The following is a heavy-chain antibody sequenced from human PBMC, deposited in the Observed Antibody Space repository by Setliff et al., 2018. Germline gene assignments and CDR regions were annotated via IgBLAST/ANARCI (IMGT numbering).Heavy chain of an antibody. CDR1: GDSISSGNFY. Sequence: SETLSLTCSVSGDSISSGNFYWTWIRQPPGKGLEWIGYIHYSGTTNYNPSLKSRVTLSLDTAKNQFSLELRAVTAADTALYYCARENGYCSGGACYFMFDYWGQGTLVTVSS. D-gene: IGHD2-15*01. V-gene: IGHV4-61*01. J-gene: IGHJ4*02. CDR2: IHYSGTT. CDR3: ARENGYCSGGACYFMFDY.